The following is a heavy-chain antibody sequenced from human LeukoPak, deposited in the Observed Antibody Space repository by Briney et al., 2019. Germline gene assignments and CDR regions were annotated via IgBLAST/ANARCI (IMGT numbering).Heavy chain of an antibody. D-gene: IGHD3-22*01. CDR2: IYYSGST. CDR3: ARDSSGYYGGFDY. J-gene: IGHJ4*02. CDR1: GGSLSSSSYY. V-gene: IGHV4-39*02. Sequence: SETLSLTCTVSGGSLSSSSYYWGWIRQPPGKGLEWIGSIYYSGSTYYNPSLKSRVTISVDTSKNQFSLKLSSVTAADTAVYYCARDSSGYYGGFDYWGQGTLVTVSS.